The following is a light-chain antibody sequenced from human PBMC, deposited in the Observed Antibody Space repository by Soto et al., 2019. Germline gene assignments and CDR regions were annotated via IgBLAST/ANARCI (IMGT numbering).Light chain of an antibody. Sequence: QAVVTQPPSASGTPGQRVTISCSGSSSNIGSNYVYWYQQLPGTAPKLLIYRNNQRPSGVPDRFSGSKSGNTASLTISGLQAEDEADYYCCSFTSSNTHVFGTGTKVTVL. V-gene: IGLV1-47*01. J-gene: IGLJ1*01. CDR2: RNN. CDR3: CSFTSSNTHV. CDR1: SSNIGSNY.